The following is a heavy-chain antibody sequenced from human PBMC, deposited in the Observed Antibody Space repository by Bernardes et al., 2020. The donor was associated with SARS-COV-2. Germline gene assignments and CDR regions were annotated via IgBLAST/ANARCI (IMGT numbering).Heavy chain of an antibody. CDR2: ISSSGSTI. D-gene: IGHD6-13*01. CDR1: GFTFSSYE. CDR3: ARDSRSPYSSSWYGYFDY. V-gene: IGHV3-48*03. J-gene: IGHJ4*02. Sequence: GGSLRLSCAASGFTFSSYEMNWVRQAPGKGLEWVSYISSSGSTIYYADSVKGRFTISRDNAKNSLYLQMNSLRAEDTAVYYCARDSRSPYSSSWYGYFDYWGQGTLVTVSS.